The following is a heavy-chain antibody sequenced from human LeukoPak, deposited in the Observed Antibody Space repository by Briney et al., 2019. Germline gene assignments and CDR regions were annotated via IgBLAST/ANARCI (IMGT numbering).Heavy chain of an antibody. CDR2: INHSGST. Sequence: PSETLSLTCAVYGGSFSGYYWSWIRQPPGKGLEWIGEINHSGSTNYNPSLKSRVTISVDTSKNQFSLKLSSVTAADTAVYYCASSGSDYYGSGMSYFDYWGQGTLVTVSS. V-gene: IGHV4-34*01. J-gene: IGHJ4*02. CDR3: ASSGSDYYGSGMSYFDY. D-gene: IGHD3-10*01. CDR1: GGSFSGYY.